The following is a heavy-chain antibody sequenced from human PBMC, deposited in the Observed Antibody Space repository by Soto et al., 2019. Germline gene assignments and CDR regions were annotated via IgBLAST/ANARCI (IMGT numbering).Heavy chain of an antibody. CDR1: GFTLSGRS. Sequence: EVQLVESGGGLVQPGGSLRLSCAASGFTLSGRSMHWVRQAPGKGLVWVSGIDNAGTDSTYADSVKGRFTSSRDNAENMLRLQMNSLRVEDTAVYYCARGWFGPDVWGKGTTVTVSS. CDR2: IDNAGTDS. D-gene: IGHD3-10*01. J-gene: IGHJ6*04. V-gene: IGHV3-74*01. CDR3: ARGWFGPDV.